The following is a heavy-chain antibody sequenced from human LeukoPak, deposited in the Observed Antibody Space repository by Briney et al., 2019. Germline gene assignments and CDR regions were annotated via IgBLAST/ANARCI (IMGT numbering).Heavy chain of an antibody. CDR1: GFTFSGYG. J-gene: IGHJ4*02. Sequence: GRSLRLSCVASGFTFSGYGMHWVRQAPGKGLEWVAVIWSDGSNKYYADSVKGRFTISRDNSKNTLYLQMNSLSADDTAVYYCARDKDTSGWPFDYWGQGTLVTVSS. CDR2: IWSDGSNK. D-gene: IGHD6-19*01. CDR3: ARDKDTSGWPFDY. V-gene: IGHV3-33*01.